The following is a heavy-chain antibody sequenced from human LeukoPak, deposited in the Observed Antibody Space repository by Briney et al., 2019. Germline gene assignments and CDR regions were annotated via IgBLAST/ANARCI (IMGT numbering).Heavy chain of an antibody. CDR1: GFTFSSYS. V-gene: IGHV3-21*01. CDR2: VSRSSSYI. CDR3: ASDDYSNYGLDY. Sequence: PGXSLRLSCAASGFTFSSYSMNWVRQAPGKGLEWVSYVSRSSSYIYYADSVKGRFTISRDNAKNSLYLQMNSLRAEDTAVYYCASDDYSNYGLDYWGQGTLVTVSS. J-gene: IGHJ4*02. D-gene: IGHD4-11*01.